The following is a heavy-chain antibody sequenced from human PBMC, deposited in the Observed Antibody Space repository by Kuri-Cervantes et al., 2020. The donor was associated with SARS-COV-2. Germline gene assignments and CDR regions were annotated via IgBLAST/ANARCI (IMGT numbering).Heavy chain of an antibody. CDR2: ITPISGAP. D-gene: IGHD1-26*01. Sequence: SVKVPCKASGYTFTSYYMHWVRQAPRQGLEWMGGITPISGAPNYAQKFQGRVTITADKSTSTAYMELSSLRSEDTAVYYCARVSPRVGTTTWNVFDIWGQGTMVTVSS. V-gene: IGHV1-69*06. CDR1: GYTFTSYY. J-gene: IGHJ3*02. CDR3: ARVSPRVGTTTWNVFDI.